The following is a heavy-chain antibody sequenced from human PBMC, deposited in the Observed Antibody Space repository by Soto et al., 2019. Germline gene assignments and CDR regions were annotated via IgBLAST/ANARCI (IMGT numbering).Heavy chain of an antibody. CDR1: GFTFSSYA. CDR3: AKDSRRAVTTLNDY. CDR2: ISGSGGST. D-gene: IGHD4-17*01. V-gene: IGHV3-23*01. J-gene: IGHJ4*02. Sequence: EVQLLESGGGLVQPGGSLRLSCAASGFTFSSYAMSRVRQAPGKGLEWVSAISGSGGSTYYADSVKGRFTISRDNSKNTLYLQMNSLRAEDTAVYYCAKDSRRAVTTLNDYCGQGTLVTVSS.